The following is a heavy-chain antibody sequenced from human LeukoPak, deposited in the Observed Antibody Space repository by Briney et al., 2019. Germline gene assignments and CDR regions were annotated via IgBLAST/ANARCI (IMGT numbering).Heavy chain of an antibody. CDR1: GGSITTIPYN. CDR3: ARVGSNFDY. J-gene: IGHJ4*02. V-gene: IGHV4-39*02. Sequence: SETLSVTCTVSGGSITTIPYNWGWIRQPPGKGLEWIGTISYVGTTYYEPSLKSRVTMSIDTSKNQFSLNLNSATAADTAVYYCARVGSNFDYWGQGTLVTVSS. CDR2: ISYVGTT. D-gene: IGHD3-16*01.